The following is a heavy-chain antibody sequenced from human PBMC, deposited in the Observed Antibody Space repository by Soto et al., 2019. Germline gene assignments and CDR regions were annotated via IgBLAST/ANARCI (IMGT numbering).Heavy chain of an antibody. Sequence: ASVKVSCKASGYTFTSYGISWVRQAPGQGLEWMGWISAYNGNTNYAQKLQGRVTMTTDTSTSTAYMELRSLRSDDTAVYYCARLSTSLWLGFFDDWGKGTLVTVSS. CDR2: ISAYNGNT. CDR1: GYTFTSYG. D-gene: IGHD5-18*01. CDR3: ARLSTSLWLGFFDD. J-gene: IGHJ4*02. V-gene: IGHV1-18*01.